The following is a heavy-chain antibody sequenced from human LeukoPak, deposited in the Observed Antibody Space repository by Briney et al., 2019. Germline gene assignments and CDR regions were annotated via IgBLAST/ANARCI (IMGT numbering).Heavy chain of an antibody. CDR2: IYYSGST. Sequence: PSETLSLTCTVSGGSISSYYWSWIRQPPGKGLEWIGYIYYSGSTNYNPSLKSRVTISVDTSKNQFSLKLSSVTAADTAVYYCARGNTIFGVVTKEFDYWGQGTLVTVSS. CDR1: GGSISSYY. J-gene: IGHJ4*02. CDR3: ARGNTIFGVVTKEFDY. D-gene: IGHD3-3*01. V-gene: IGHV4-59*12.